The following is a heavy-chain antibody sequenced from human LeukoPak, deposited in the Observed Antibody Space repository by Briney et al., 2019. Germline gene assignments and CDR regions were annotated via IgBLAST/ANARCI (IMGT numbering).Heavy chain of an antibody. D-gene: IGHD6-25*01. CDR1: GFTFSTYA. J-gene: IGHJ4*02. V-gene: IGHV3-30-3*01. Sequence: GGSLRLSCAASGFTFSTYAMHWVRQAPGKGLEWVAVTSSDGTVKYYPDSVKGRFTISRDNSKNTLDLQVNSLRPEDRGVYYCARDPVPAAARHCDCWGQGTLVSVSS. CDR2: TSSDGTVK. CDR3: ARDPVPAAARHCDC.